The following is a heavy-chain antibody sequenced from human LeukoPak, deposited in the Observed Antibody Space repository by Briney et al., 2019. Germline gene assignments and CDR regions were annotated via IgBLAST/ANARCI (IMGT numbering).Heavy chain of an antibody. CDR2: ISTNSAFI. J-gene: IGHJ4*02. V-gene: IGHV3-21*01. CDR1: GFTFINYS. CDR3: ARGPSGYHNT. Sequence: GGSLRLSCTASGFTFINYSMNWVRQAPGKGLEWVSSISTNSAFIYYADSVRGRFTISRDNSKNTLYLQMNSLRAEDTAVYYCARGPSGYHNTGGQGTLVTVSS. D-gene: IGHD5-12*01.